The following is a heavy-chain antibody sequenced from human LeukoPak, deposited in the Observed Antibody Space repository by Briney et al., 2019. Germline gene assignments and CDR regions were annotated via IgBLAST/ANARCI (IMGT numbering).Heavy chain of an antibody. Sequence: EASVKVSCKASGGTFSSYAISWVRQAPGQGLEWMGGIIPIFGTANYAQKFQGRVTITADKSTSTAYMELSSLRSEDTAVYYCAVLTHYYDSSGQQMPDYWGQGTLVTVSS. J-gene: IGHJ4*02. CDR1: GGTFSSYA. CDR3: AVLTHYYDSSGQQMPDY. V-gene: IGHV1-69*06. D-gene: IGHD3-22*01. CDR2: IIPIFGTA.